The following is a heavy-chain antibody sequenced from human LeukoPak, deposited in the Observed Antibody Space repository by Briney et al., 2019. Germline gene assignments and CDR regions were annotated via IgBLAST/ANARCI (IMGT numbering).Heavy chain of an antibody. Sequence: PGGSLRLSCVASGFSFSTYSMNWVRQAPGRGLQWVSSISSGSSYIYYADSVKGRFTISRDNAKNSLYLQMNSLRAEDTAVYYCARGRDLSPLAGNQNWFDPWGQGTLVTVSS. CDR3: ARGRDLSPLAGNQNWFDP. J-gene: IGHJ5*02. D-gene: IGHD3-16*02. CDR1: GFSFSTYS. V-gene: IGHV3-21*01. CDR2: ISSGSSYI.